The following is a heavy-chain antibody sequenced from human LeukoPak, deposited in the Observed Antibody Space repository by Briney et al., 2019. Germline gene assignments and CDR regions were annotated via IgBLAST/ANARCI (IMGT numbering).Heavy chain of an antibody. CDR3: ARHGGDIAAPSLAPII. D-gene: IGHD6-6*01. Sequence: PGESLKISCKGSGCSFTSYWIGWVRQMPGKGLEWMGIIYPGDSDTRYSPSFQGQVTISADKSISTAYLQWSSLKASDTAMYYCARHGGDIAAPSLAPIIWGQGTMVTVSS. V-gene: IGHV5-51*01. J-gene: IGHJ3*02. CDR2: IYPGDSDT. CDR1: GCSFTSYW.